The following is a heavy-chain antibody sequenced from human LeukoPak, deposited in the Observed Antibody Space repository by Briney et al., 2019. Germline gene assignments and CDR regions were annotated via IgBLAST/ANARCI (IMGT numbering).Heavy chain of an antibody. CDR2: XXGXXGXT. Sequence: GGSLRLSCAASGFTFXXYAMSWVRQAPGXXXXXXXXXXGXXGXTXXXXXXXXXXTISXDNSKNTLYLQMXSLRAEDTAVYYCAXEHSSGYYGTYFDYWGQGTLVTVSS. CDR3: AXEHSSGYYGTYFDY. CDR1: GFTFXXYA. D-gene: IGHD3-22*01. J-gene: IGHJ4*02. V-gene: IGHV3-23*01.